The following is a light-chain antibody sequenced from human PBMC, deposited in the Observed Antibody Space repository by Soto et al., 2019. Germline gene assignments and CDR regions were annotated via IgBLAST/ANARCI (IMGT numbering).Light chain of an antibody. J-gene: IGLJ2*01. CDR3: SSYAGSSTVI. CDR1: SSDVGTYNY. V-gene: IGLV2-14*01. Sequence: QPVLTQPASVSGSPGQSITISCTGTSSDVGTYNYVSWYQQHPGKAPKLMIYEVSNRPPGVSNRFSGSKFGNTASLTISGLQAEDEADYYCSSYAGSSTVIFGGGTKLTVL. CDR2: EVS.